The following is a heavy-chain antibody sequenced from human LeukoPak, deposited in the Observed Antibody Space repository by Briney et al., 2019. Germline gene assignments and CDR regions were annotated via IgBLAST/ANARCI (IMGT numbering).Heavy chain of an antibody. D-gene: IGHD3-10*01. CDR1: GFTVSSKC. CDR2: ISGSGGST. J-gene: IGHJ3*02. Sequence: GGSLRLSCAASGFTVSSKCMSWVRQAPGKGLEWVSAISGSGGSTYYADSVKGRFTISRDNSKNTLYLQMNSLRAEDTAVYYCAKGLGIFYYGSGSYGNAFDIWGQGTMVTVSS. CDR3: AKGLGIFYYGSGSYGNAFDI. V-gene: IGHV3-23*01.